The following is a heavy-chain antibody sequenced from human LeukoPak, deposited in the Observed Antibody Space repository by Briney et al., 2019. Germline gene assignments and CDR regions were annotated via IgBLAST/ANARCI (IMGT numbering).Heavy chain of an antibody. Sequence: SETLSLTCTVSGGSVGSDDYYWNWIRQSPGTGLEWIGYIYYNGNTYYNPSLRSRVTISLDTFRNHFTLNLSSVTAADTAMYYCARGGLNSLLPYWGQGTLVAVSS. CDR1: GGSVGSDDYY. J-gene: IGHJ4*02. CDR2: IYYNGNT. D-gene: IGHD2/OR15-2a*01. V-gene: IGHV4-30-4*01. CDR3: ARGGLNSLLPY.